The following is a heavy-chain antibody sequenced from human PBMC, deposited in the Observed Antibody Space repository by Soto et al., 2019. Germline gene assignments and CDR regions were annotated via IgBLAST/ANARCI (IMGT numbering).Heavy chain of an antibody. J-gene: IGHJ4*02. CDR3: AKYCGGNCRHFDA. D-gene: IGHD2-21*02. CDR1: GYNFIAYY. Sequence: QVQLVQSGAEVKKPGSSVKLSCKASGYNFIAYYIYWVRQAPGQGPEWMGMINPSSGATNYAQKFQGRVTVTRDPSTSTASLEMSSLRSEDAAVYYCAKYCGGNCRHFDAWGQGTLVTVSS. V-gene: IGHV1-46*01. CDR2: INPSSGAT.